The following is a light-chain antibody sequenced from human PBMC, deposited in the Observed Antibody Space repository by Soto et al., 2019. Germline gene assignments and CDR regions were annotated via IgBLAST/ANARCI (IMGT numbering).Light chain of an antibody. Sequence: DTVMTQSPVTLTVYPGERATLYCRARQSVGSNLAWYQQKAGQAPRLLIYGASTRAAGIPARFSGSGSGTQLTLTISRLQSEGFAVYHCQKYNNWPLTFGQGTKVDIK. CDR3: QKYNNWPLT. V-gene: IGKV3-15*01. CDR2: GAS. J-gene: IGKJ1*01. CDR1: QSVGSN.